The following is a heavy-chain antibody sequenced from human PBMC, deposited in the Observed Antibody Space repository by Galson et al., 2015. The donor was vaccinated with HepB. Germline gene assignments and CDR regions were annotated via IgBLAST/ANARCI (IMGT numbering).Heavy chain of an antibody. CDR2: ISAYNGNT. J-gene: IGHJ4*02. Sequence: SVTVSCKASGYTFTSYGISWVRQAPGQGLEWMGWISAYNGNTNYAQKLQGRVTMTTDTSTSTAYMELRSLRSDDTAVYYCARGADIVVVPAAIAALFDYWGQGTLVTVSS. V-gene: IGHV1-18*04. CDR3: ARGADIVVVPAAIAALFDY. D-gene: IGHD2-2*02. CDR1: GYTFTSYG.